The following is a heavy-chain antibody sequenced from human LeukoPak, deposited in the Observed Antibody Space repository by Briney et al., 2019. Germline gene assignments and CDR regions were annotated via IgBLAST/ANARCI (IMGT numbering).Heavy chain of an antibody. J-gene: IGHJ4*02. CDR2: IKQDGSGK. D-gene: IGHD5-12*01. V-gene: IGHV3-7*01. CDR3: ARRVVAVATIHNDYFDY. Sequence: GGPLRLSCAASGFTFSSYWMSWVRQAPGKGLEWVANIKQDGSGKYYVDSVKGRFTISRDNAKNSLYLQMNSLRAEDTAVYYCARRVVAVATIHNDYFDYWGQGTLVTVSS. CDR1: GFTFSSYW.